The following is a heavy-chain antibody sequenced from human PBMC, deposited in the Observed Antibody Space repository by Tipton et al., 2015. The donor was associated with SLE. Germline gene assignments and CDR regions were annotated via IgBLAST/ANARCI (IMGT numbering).Heavy chain of an antibody. CDR2: IYYSGST. Sequence: TLSLTCTVSGGSISSSSYYWGWIRQPPGKGLEWIGSIYYSGSTYYNPSLKNRVTISVDTSKNQFSLKLISVTAADTAVYYCAREFLNPVTTVHYYFDLWGRGTLVTVSS. CDR1: GGSISSSSYY. J-gene: IGHJ2*01. CDR3: AREFLNPVTTVHYYFDL. D-gene: IGHD4-11*01. V-gene: IGHV4-39*07.